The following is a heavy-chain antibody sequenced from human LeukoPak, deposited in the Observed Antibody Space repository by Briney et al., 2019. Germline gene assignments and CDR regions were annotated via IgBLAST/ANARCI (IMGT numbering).Heavy chain of an antibody. Sequence: SETLSLTCTVSGGSVSSGSYYWSWIRQPPGKGLEWIGYIYYSGSTNYNPSLKSRVTISVDTSKNQFSLKLSSVTAADTAVYYSARVLRYFDWLQGAFDIWGQGTMVTVSS. CDR2: IYYSGST. D-gene: IGHD3-9*01. CDR1: GGSVSSGSYY. V-gene: IGHV4-61*01. CDR3: ARVLRYFDWLQGAFDI. J-gene: IGHJ3*02.